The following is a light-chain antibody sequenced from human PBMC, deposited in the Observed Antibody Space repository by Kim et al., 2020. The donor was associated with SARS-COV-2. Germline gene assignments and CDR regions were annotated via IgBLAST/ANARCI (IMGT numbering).Light chain of an antibody. V-gene: IGLV3-19*01. CDR3: SSRDGDSYHHV. CDR2: GRN. Sequence: ALGQTVRITCQGDSLRKNFATWYQQKPGQAPVLGFYGRNFRPSGIPDRFSGSNSDNTASLTITGAQAGDEADYYCSSRDGDSYHHVFGAGTKVSVL. CDR1: SLRKNF. J-gene: IGLJ1*01.